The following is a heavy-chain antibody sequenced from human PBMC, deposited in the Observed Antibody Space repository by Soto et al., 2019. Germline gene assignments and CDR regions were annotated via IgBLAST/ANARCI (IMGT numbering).Heavy chain of an antibody. V-gene: IGHV1-46*01. CDR3: ARDQVVVALDY. CDR2: INPSGGST. CDR1: GYTFTSYY. D-gene: IGHD3-22*01. J-gene: IGHJ4*02. Sequence: DSVKVSCKASGYTFTSYYMHWVRQAPGQGLEWMGIINPSGGSTSYAQKFQGRVTMTRDTSTSTVYMELSSLRSEDTAVYYCARDQVVVALDYWGQGTLVTVSS.